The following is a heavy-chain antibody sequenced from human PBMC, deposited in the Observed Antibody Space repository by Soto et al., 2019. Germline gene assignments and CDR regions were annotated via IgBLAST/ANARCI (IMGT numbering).Heavy chain of an antibody. CDR1: GYTFTGYY. D-gene: IGHD5-18*01. J-gene: IGHJ6*03. CDR3: ARDEYSYGYSHYYYMDV. V-gene: IGHV1-2*02. Sequence: GASVKVSCKASGYTFTGYYMHWVRQAPGQGLEWMGWINPNSGGTNYAQKFQGRVTITADKSTSTAYMELSSLRSEDTAVYYCARDEYSYGYSHYYYMDVWGKGTTVTVSS. CDR2: INPNSGGT.